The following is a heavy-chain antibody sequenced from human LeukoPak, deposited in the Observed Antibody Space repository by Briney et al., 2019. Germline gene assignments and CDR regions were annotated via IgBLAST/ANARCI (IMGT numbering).Heavy chain of an antibody. CDR2: IFFTGST. D-gene: IGHD6-19*01. CDR1: GDAITSGDDY. Sequence: PSQTLSLTCSVSGDAITSGDDYWNWIRQSPGKGLQWIGYIFFTGSTYYNPSLGSRFTISLDAPKNQFSLRLNSVTAADTAVYYCARGDYTVLAGSPFDLWGRGTLVTASS. J-gene: IGHJ4*02. CDR3: ARGDYTVLAGSPFDL. V-gene: IGHV4-30-4*01.